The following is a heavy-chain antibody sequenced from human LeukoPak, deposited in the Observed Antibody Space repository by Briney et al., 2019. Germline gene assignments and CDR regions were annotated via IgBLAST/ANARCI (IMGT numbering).Heavy chain of an antibody. CDR2: IYHSGST. V-gene: IGHV4-4*02. J-gene: IGHJ6*02. CDR3: ARARLESYYYYYGMDV. Sequence: SGTLSLTCAVSGGSISSSNWWSWVRQPPGKGLEWIGEIYHSGSTNYNPSLKSRVTISVDKSENQFSLKLSSVTAADTAVYYCARARLESYYYYYGMDVWGQGTTVTVSS. CDR1: GGSISSSNW.